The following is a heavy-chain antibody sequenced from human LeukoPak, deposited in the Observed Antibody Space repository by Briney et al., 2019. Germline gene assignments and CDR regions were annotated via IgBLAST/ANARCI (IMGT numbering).Heavy chain of an antibody. J-gene: IGHJ3*02. Sequence: PSETLSLTCTVSGGSISSSSYYWGWIRQPPGKGLEWIGSIYYSGSTYYNPSLKSRVTISVDTSKNQFSLKRSSVTADTTLFKYCARRDAYDSSGYSYGDDAFDIWGQGTMVTVSS. D-gene: IGHD3-22*01. CDR3: ARRDAYDSSGYSYGDDAFDI. CDR1: GGSISSSSYY. V-gene: IGHV4-39*01. CDR2: IYYSGST.